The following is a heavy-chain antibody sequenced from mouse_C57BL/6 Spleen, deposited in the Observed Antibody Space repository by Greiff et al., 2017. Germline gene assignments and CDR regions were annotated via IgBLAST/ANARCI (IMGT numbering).Heavy chain of an antibody. J-gene: IGHJ2*01. CDR2: INPGSGGT. V-gene: IGHV1-54*01. CDR1: GYAFTNYL. D-gene: IGHD3-2*02. Sequence: VQLQQSGAELVRPGTSVKVSCTASGYAFTNYLIEWVKQRPGQGLEWIGVINPGSGGTNYNEKFKGKATLTADKSSSTAYMQLSSLTSEDSAVYFCAREVLSSGLDYWGQGTTLTVSS. CDR3: AREVLSSGLDY.